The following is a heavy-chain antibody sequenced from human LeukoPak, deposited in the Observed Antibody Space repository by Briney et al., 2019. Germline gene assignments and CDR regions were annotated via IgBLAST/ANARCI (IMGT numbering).Heavy chain of an antibody. J-gene: IGHJ4*02. CDR1: GGTFSSYA. V-gene: IGHV1-69*13. D-gene: IGHD3-10*01. CDR2: IIPIFGTA. CDR3: ARGRWTDVARGSYYFDY. Sequence: SVKVSCKASGGTFSSYAISWVRQAPGQGLEWMGGIIPIFGTANYAQKFQGRVTITADESTSTAYMELSGLTSEDTARYYCARGRWTDVARGSYYFDYWGQGTLVTVSS.